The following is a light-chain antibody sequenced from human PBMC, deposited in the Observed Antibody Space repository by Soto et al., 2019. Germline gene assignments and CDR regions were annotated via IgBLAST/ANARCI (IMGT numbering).Light chain of an antibody. V-gene: IGKV3-15*01. CDR1: QSFGDN. Sequence: EIVMTQSPATLSVSLGERATLSCRASQSFGDNLAWYQQKPGQAPGLLIHGASTRATGIPARFSGSGSGTDFTLTISSLQSEDFAVYFCQQYSNWPLTFGGGTRVEIK. CDR3: QQYSNWPLT. CDR2: GAS. J-gene: IGKJ4*01.